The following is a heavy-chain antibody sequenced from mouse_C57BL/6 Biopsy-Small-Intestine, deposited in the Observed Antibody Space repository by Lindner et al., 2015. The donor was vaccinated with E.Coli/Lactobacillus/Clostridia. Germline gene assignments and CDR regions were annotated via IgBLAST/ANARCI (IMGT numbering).Heavy chain of an antibody. J-gene: IGHJ1*03. D-gene: IGHD1-1*01. CDR2: IFPRSDTT. Sequence: VQLQESGAELARPGTSVKLSCKASGYTFTTYGFSWVKQRAGQGLEWIGEIFPRSDTTYYNEKFKGKATLTADKSSSTAYMELRSLTSEDSAVYFCAREPPYYYGSGYVGWYFDVWGTGTTVTVSS. CDR3: AREPPYYYGSGYVGWYFDV. CDR1: GYTFTTYG. V-gene: IGHV1-81*01.